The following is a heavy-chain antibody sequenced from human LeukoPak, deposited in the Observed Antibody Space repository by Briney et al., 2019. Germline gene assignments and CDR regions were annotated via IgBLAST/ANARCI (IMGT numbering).Heavy chain of an antibody. CDR2: IYYSRST. D-gene: IGHD2-15*01. Sequence: SETLSLTCTVSGGSISSYYWNWIRQPPGKGLEWIGYIYYSRSTNYNPSLKSRVTISVDTSKNQFSLKLSSVTAADTAVYYCAGGGYDPHYYYYGMDVWGQGTTVTVSS. CDR3: AGGGYDPHYYYYGMDV. CDR1: GGSISSYY. V-gene: IGHV4-59*08. J-gene: IGHJ6*02.